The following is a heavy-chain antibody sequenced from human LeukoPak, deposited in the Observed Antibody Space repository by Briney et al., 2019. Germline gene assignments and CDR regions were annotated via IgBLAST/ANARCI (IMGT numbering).Heavy chain of an antibody. CDR1: GFTFSSYA. V-gene: IGHV3-74*01. CDR2: IKGDGTAP. D-gene: IGHD1-14*01. CDR3: VRNFATGD. Sequence: GGSLRLSCAASGFTFSSYAMSWVRQAPGKGLEWVSSIKGDGTAPNYADSVKGRFTISRDNAKSTLYLQMSSLRVEDTAVYHCVRNFATGDWGQGTLVTVSS. J-gene: IGHJ4*02.